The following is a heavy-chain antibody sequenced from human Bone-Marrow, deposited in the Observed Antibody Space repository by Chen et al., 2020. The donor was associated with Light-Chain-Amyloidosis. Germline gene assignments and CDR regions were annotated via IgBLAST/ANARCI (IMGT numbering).Heavy chain of an antibody. CDR3: AGRRGCEYFDY. V-gene: IGHV5-51*01. CDR1: GYTFPNYW. Sequence: EVQLEQSGPEVKKPGESLKISCKGSGYTFPNYWIGWVRQMPGKGLEWMGVIYPDDSDARYSPAFEGQVTISADKSITTAYLQWRSLKASDTAMEECAGRRGCEYFDYWGQGTLVTVSS. CDR2: IYPDDSDA. J-gene: IGHJ4*02.